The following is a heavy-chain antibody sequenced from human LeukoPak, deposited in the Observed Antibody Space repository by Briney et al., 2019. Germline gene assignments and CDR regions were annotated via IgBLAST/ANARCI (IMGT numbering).Heavy chain of an antibody. J-gene: IGHJ5*02. CDR3: ASLYSSGWYAINSGWFDP. Sequence: SETLSLTCTVSGGSISSSSYYWGWIRQPPGKGLEWIGSIYHSGSTNYNPSLKSRVTISVDKSKNQFSLKLSSVTAADTAVYYCASLYSSGWYAINSGWFDPWGQGTLVTVSS. V-gene: IGHV4-39*07. D-gene: IGHD6-19*01. CDR1: GGSISSSSYY. CDR2: IYHSGST.